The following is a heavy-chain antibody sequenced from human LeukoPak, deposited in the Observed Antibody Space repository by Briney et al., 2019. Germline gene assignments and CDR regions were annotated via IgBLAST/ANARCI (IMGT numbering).Heavy chain of an antibody. J-gene: IGHJ5*02. CDR1: GGSITRNGYY. D-gene: IGHD2-2*01. Sequence: SETLSLTCSVSGGSITRNGYYWGWIRQPPGKGLGWLGHIQNNGNSYYNPSLKSRRRMSVDMSENQISLNVRSVTGADTAVYYCVRLLDYCSFSSCPAWGTWGQGTQVTVSA. V-gene: IGHV4-39*01. CDR3: VRLLDYCSFSSCPAWGT. CDR2: IQNNGNS.